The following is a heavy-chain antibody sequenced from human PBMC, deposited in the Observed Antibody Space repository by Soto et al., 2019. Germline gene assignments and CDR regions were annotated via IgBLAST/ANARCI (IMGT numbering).Heavy chain of an antibody. D-gene: IGHD4-17*01. J-gene: IGHJ6*03. V-gene: IGHV3-21*01. CDR1: GFTFSSYS. CDR3: ARDADYGDDYYMDV. CDR2: ISSSSSYI. Sequence: EVQLVESGGGLVKPGGSLRLSCAASGFTFSSYSMNWVRQAPGKGLEWVSSISSSSSYIYYADSVKGRFTISRDNAKNSLYLQMNSLRAEDTAVYYCARDADYGDDYYMDVWGRGTTVTVSS.